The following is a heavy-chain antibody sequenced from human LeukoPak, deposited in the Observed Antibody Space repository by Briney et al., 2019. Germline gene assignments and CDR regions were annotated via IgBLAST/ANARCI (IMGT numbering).Heavy chain of an antibody. Sequence: SETLSLTCTVSGGSISSYYWSWIRQPAGKGLEWPGRIYTSGSTNYNPSLKSRVTISVDTSKNQFSLKLSSVTAADTAVYYCARDLGAAARGPAENNWFDPWGQGTLVTVSS. D-gene: IGHD6-6*01. CDR2: IYTSGST. J-gene: IGHJ5*02. CDR3: ARDLGAAARGPAENNWFDP. V-gene: IGHV4-4*07. CDR1: GGSISSYY.